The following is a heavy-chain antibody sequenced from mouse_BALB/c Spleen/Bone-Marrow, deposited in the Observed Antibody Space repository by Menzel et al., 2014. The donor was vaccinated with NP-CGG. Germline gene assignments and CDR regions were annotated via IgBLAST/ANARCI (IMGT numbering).Heavy chain of an antibody. V-gene: IGHV1S81*02. J-gene: IGHJ3*01. CDR3: ARYDGPAWFAY. D-gene: IGHD2-3*01. CDR2: INPSNGRT. CDR1: GYSFTTYW. Sequence: QVHVKQSGAELVKPGASVRLSCKASGYSFTTYWIRWVKQRPGQGLEWIGEINPSNGRTNYNEKFKSKATLTVDKSSSTAYMQLSSLTSEDSAVYYCARYDGPAWFAYWGQGTLVTVSA.